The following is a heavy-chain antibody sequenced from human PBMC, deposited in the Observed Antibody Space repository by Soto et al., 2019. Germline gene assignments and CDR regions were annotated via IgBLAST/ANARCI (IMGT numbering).Heavy chain of an antibody. CDR2: ISGSGVGT. V-gene: IGHV3-23*01. D-gene: IGHD3-9*01. CDR1: GFIFRNYA. CDR3: AKGGAVYGLLTHDY. Sequence: EVQLLESGGGSVQPGGSLRLSCEASGFIFRNYAMSWVRQAPGKGLEWVSSISGSGVGTYYADSVQGRFTISRDNSTNTLFLQLSSLRAEDTALYYCAKGGAVYGLLTHDYWGQGTLVTVSS. J-gene: IGHJ4*02.